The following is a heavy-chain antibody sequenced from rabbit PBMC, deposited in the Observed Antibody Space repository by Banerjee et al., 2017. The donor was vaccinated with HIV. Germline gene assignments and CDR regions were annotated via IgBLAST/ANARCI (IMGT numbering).Heavy chain of an antibody. CDR3: AKNAGSADNL. V-gene: IGHV1S43*01. CDR1: GFSFSSSYW. CDR2: IYTNSGSA. D-gene: IGHD4-2*01. J-gene: IGHJ4*01. Sequence: QSLEESGGDLVKPGASLTLTCTASGFSFSSSYWICWVRQAPGKGLEWIACIYTNSGSAWYASWVNGRFTISRSTSLSTVDLKMTSLTAVDTATYFCAKNAGSADNLWGPGTLVTVS.